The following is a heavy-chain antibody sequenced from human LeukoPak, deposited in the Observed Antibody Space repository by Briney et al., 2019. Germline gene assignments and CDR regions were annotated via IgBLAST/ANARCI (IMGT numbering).Heavy chain of an antibody. Sequence: KSSETLSLTCTVSGGSISSYYWSWIRQPPGKGLEWIGYIYYSGSTNYNPSLKSRVAISVDTSKNQFSLKLSSVTAADTAVYYCARVRDGYNYGYLDYWGRGTLVTVSS. CDR1: GGSISSYY. CDR3: ARVRDGYNYGYLDY. CDR2: IYYSGST. V-gene: IGHV4-59*01. D-gene: IGHD5-24*01. J-gene: IGHJ4*02.